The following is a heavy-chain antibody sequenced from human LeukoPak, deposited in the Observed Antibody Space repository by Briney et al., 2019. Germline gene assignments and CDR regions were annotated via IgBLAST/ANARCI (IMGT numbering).Heavy chain of an antibody. CDR2: IPYDGSIK. J-gene: IGHJ3*02. Sequence: PGGSLRLSCAASGFTFSRYGMHWVRQAPGKGLEWVAFIPYDGSIKYYADSVKGRSTISRDNSKNTLYLQMNSLRAEDTAVYFCATEGSESAFDIWGQGTMVTVSS. V-gene: IGHV3-30*02. CDR3: ATEGSESAFDI. CDR1: GFTFSRYG. D-gene: IGHD3-10*01.